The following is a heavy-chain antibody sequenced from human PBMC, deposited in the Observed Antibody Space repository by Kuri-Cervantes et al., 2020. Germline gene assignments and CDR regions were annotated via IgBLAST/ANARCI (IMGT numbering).Heavy chain of an antibody. Sequence: GGSLRTSCAASGFIFNNYALHWVRQSPGKGLEWVAIVSGDGSLQFYADSVRGRFTISRDNSKNTLYLQMNSLRAEDTAVYYCAKCGLGIGWYFDLWGRGTLVTVSS. CDR2: VSGDGSLQ. D-gene: IGHD7-27*01. CDR3: AKCGLGIGWYFDL. CDR1: GFIFNNYA. J-gene: IGHJ2*01. V-gene: IGHV3-30-3*02.